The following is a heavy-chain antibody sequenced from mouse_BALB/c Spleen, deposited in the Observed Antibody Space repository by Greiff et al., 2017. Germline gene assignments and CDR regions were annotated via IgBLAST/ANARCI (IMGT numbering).Heavy chain of an antibody. CDR2: IDPANGNT. Sequence: VQLQQSGAELVKPGASVKLSCTASGFNIKDTYMHWVKQRPEQGLEWIGRIDPANGNTKYDPKFQGKATITADTSSNTAYLQLSSLTSEDTAVYYCARENYDYGVYAMDYWGQGTSVTVSS. D-gene: IGHD2-4*01. J-gene: IGHJ4*01. CDR3: ARENYDYGVYAMDY. V-gene: IGHV14-3*02. CDR1: GFNIKDTY.